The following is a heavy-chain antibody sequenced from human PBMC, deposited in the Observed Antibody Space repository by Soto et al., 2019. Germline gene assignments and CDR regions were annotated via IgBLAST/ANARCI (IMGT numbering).Heavy chain of an antibody. Sequence: EVPLVESGGGLVQPGGSLRLSCAASGFTFTSYWMTWVRQSPGKGLEWVAKIKHDGSEKYDVDSVKRRFTISRDNAKNSLYLQMTSLRAEDAAVYYCARGWGLDPWGQGTLVTVST. CDR2: IKHDGSEK. D-gene: IGHD1-26*01. CDR1: GFTFTSYW. CDR3: ARGWGLDP. V-gene: IGHV3-7*04. J-gene: IGHJ5*02.